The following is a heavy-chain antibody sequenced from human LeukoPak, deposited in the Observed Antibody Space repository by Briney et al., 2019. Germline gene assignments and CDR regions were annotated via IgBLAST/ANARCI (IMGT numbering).Heavy chain of an antibody. V-gene: IGHV1-2*06. CDR1: GYTFTGYY. J-gene: IGHJ6*03. CDR3: ASLWGATCLWYYYYMDV. CDR2: INPNSGGT. Sequence: ASVKVSCKASGYTFTGYYMHWVRQAPGQGLEWMGRINPNSGGTNYAQKFQGRVTMTRDTSISTAYMELSRLRSDDTAVYYCASLWGATCLWYYYYMDVWGKGTTVTVSS. D-gene: IGHD1-26*01.